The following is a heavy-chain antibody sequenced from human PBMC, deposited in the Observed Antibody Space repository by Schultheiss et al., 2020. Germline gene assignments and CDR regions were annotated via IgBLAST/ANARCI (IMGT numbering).Heavy chain of an antibody. CDR3: ARDRGRAARPRSYGMDV. J-gene: IGHJ6*02. D-gene: IGHD6-6*01. CDR1: GFTFSSYG. V-gene: IGHV3-21*01. CDR2: ISSSSSYI. Sequence: GGSLRLSCAASGFTFSSYGMHWVRQAPGKGLEWVSSISSSSSYIYYADSVKGRFTISRDNAKNSLYLQMNSLRAEDTAVYYCARDRGRAARPRSYGMDVWGQGTTVTVSS.